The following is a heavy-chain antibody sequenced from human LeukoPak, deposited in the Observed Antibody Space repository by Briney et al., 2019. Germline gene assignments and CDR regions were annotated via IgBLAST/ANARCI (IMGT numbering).Heavy chain of an antibody. CDR2: ISSSGSTI. J-gene: IGHJ4*02. CDR3: GYDSSGYYSDY. D-gene: IGHD3-22*01. V-gene: IGHV3-11*04. Sequence: GGSLRLSCAASGFTFSDYYMSWIRQAPGKGLEWVSYISSSGSTIYYADSVKGRFTISRDNAKNSLYLQMNSLRAEDTAVYHCGYDSSGYYSDYWGQGTLVTVSS. CDR1: GFTFSDYY.